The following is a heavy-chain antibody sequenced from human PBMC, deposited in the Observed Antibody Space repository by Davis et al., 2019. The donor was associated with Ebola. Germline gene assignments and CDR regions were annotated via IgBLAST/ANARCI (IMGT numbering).Heavy chain of an antibody. CDR2: INHSGST. Sequence: GSLRLSCAASGFTFSDYYMSWIRQPPGKGLEWIGEINHSGSTNYNPSLKSRVTISVDTSKNQFSLKLSSVTAADTAVYYCARREVGGIAVFDYWGQGTLVTVSS. V-gene: IGHV4-34*01. D-gene: IGHD6-19*01. J-gene: IGHJ4*02. CDR3: ARREVGGIAVFDY. CDR1: GFTFSDYY.